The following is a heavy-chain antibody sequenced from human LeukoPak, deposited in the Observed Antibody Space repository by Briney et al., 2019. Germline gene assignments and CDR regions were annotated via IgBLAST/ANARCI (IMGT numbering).Heavy chain of an antibody. J-gene: IGHJ3*02. Sequence: GGSLRLSCAASGFTFSSYSMNWVRQAPGKGLEWVSSISSSSSYIYYADSVKGRFTISRDNAKNSLYLQMNSLRAEDTAVYYCARSGFFDAFDIWGQGTMVTVSS. D-gene: IGHD3-22*01. CDR1: GFTFSSYS. CDR3: ARSGFFDAFDI. CDR2: ISSSSSYI. V-gene: IGHV3-21*01.